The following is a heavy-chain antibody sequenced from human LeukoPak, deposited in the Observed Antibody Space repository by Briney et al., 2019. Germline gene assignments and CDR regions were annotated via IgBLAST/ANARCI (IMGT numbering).Heavy chain of an antibody. D-gene: IGHD2-2*01. CDR2: IYPGGSDT. CDR1: GYSFTSYW. CDR3: ARWEVPAAKAYFDY. J-gene: IGHJ4*02. V-gene: IGHV5-51*01. Sequence: PGESLKISCKGFGYSFTSYWIGWVRQMPGKGLEWMGIIYPGGSDTRYSPSFQGQVTISADKSISTAYLQWSSLKASDTAMYYCARWEVPAAKAYFDYWGQGTLVTVSS.